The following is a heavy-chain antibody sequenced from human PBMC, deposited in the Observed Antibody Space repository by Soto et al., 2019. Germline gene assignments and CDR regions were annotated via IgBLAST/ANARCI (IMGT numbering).Heavy chain of an antibody. V-gene: IGHV1-18*01. Sequence: GASVKVSCKASGYTFTNYGISWVRQAPGQGLEWMGWISAYNGNTKYAQKLQGRVIMTTDTSTSTAYMELRSLRSDDTTVYYCARCYDFWSGYYASRWSEFGWFDPWGQGTLVTVSS. CDR1: GYTFTNYG. J-gene: IGHJ5*02. CDR2: ISAYNGNT. D-gene: IGHD3-3*01. CDR3: ARCYDFWSGYYASRWSEFGWFDP.